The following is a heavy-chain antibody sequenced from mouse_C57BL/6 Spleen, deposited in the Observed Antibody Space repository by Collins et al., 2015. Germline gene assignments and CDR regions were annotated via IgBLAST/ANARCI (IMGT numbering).Heavy chain of an antibody. D-gene: IGHD1-1*01. CDR1: GYAFSSSW. CDR3: ARFYYYGFYYAMDY. Sequence: QVQLQQSGPELVKPGASVKISCKASGYAFSSSWMNWVKQRPGKGLEWIGRIYPGDGDTNYNGKFKGKATLTADKSSSTAYMQLSSLTSEDSAVYFCARFYYYGFYYAMDYWGQGTSVTVSS. J-gene: IGHJ4*01. V-gene: IGHV1-82*01. CDR2: IYPGDGDT.